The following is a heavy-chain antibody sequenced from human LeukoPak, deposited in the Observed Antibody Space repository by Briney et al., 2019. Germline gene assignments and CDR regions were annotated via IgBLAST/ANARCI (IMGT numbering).Heavy chain of an antibody. D-gene: IGHD3-16*01. CDR3: ARVGGVMTDY. Sequence: PGGSLRLSCAASGFTFSSYTMNWVRQAPGKGLEWVSSITSTSTYIYYADSVKGRFTISRDNAKNSLYLQMNSLRAEDTAVYYCARVGGVMTDYWGQGTQVTVSS. J-gene: IGHJ4*02. CDR2: ITSTSTYI. CDR1: GFTFSSYT. V-gene: IGHV3-21*01.